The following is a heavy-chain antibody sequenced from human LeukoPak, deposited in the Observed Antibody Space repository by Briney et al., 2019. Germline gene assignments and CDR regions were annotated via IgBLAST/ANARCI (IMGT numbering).Heavy chain of an antibody. CDR2: MNPNSGNT. V-gene: IGHV1-8*03. D-gene: IGHD6-19*01. Sequence: ASVKVSCKASGYTFTSYDINWVRQATGQGLEWMGWMNPNSGNTGHAQKFQGRVTITRNTSISTAYMELSSLRSEDTAVYYCARVRRYSSGWYFLDAFDIWGQGTMVTVSS. CDR1: GYTFTSYD. CDR3: ARVRRYSSGWYFLDAFDI. J-gene: IGHJ3*02.